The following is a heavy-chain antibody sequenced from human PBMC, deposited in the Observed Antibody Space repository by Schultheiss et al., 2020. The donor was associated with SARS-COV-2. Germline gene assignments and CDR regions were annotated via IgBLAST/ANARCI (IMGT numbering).Heavy chain of an antibody. CDR1: GGSISSYY. CDR3: ARMPLYYYYYYMDV. J-gene: IGHJ6*03. Sequence: SETLSLTCTVSGGSISSYYWSWIRQPPGKGLEWIGYIYYSGSTNYNPSLKSRVTISVDTSKNQFSLKVRSVTAADTAVYYCARMPLYYYYYYMDVWGKGTTVTVSS. CDR2: IYYSGST. V-gene: IGHV4-59*01. D-gene: IGHD2-2*01.